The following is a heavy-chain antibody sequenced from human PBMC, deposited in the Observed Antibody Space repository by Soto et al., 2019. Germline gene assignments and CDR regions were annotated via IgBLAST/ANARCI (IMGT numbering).Heavy chain of an antibody. CDR2: IYYSGST. V-gene: IGHV4-59*01. J-gene: IGHJ5*02. Sequence: ETLSLTCTVSGGSISIYSWTWIRQPPGKPLEWIGYIYYSGSTNYNPSLKSRVTISVDTSKNQLSLKLSSVTAAATAVYYCATLGSSSGWNGWFDPWGQGTLVTVS. CDR1: GGSISIYS. CDR3: ATLGSSSGWNGWFDP. D-gene: IGHD6-19*01.